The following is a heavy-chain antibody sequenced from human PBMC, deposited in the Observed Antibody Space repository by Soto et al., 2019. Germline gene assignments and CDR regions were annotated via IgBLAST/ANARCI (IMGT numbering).Heavy chain of an antibody. J-gene: IGHJ4*02. D-gene: IGHD3-10*01. CDR2: IYHSGIT. Sequence: QLQLRESGSGLVKPSQTLSLTCAVPGGAISSGGYSWSWIRQPPGKGLELIGYIYHSGITYHNPSLKSRVTISVDRSKHQFSLKLSSVTAADTAVYYCASDPGRGGQGTLVTASS. CDR1: GGAISSGGYS. V-gene: IGHV4-30-2*01. CDR3: ASDPGR.